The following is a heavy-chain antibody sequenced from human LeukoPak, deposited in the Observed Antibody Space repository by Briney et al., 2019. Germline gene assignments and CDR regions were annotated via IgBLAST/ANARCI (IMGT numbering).Heavy chain of an antibody. CDR3: ARDPADIVVVVAATPPMGYGMDV. CDR1: GFTFSSYG. D-gene: IGHD2-15*01. J-gene: IGHJ6*04. Sequence: GRSLRLSCAASGFTFSSYGMHWVRQAPGKGLEWVAVIWYDGGNKYYADSVKGRFTISRDNSKNTLYLQMNSLRAEDTAVYYCARDPADIVVVVAATPPMGYGMDVWGKGTTVTVSS. V-gene: IGHV3-33*01. CDR2: IWYDGGNK.